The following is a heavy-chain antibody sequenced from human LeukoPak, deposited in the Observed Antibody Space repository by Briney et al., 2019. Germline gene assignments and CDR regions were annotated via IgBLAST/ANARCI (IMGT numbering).Heavy chain of an antibody. CDR3: ARSDFWSGYYTHFDY. D-gene: IGHD3-3*01. CDR2: INPSTGGT. J-gene: IGHJ4*02. Sequence: GASVKVSCKASGYSFSDTFIHWIRQAPGQGFEWVGWINPSTGGTNYAEKFQGRVTVTRDTSITTAYMELTRLRSDDTAVYYCARSDFWSGYYTHFDYWGQGTLVTVSS. V-gene: IGHV1-2*02. CDR1: GYSFSDTF.